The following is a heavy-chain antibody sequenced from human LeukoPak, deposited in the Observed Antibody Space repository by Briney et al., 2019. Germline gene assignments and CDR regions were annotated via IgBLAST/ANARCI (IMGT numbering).Heavy chain of an antibody. CDR3: ARYEDDYGDYAIDY. D-gene: IGHD4-17*01. V-gene: IGHV3-21*01. Sequence: GGSLRLSCAASGFTFSSYSMNWVRQAPGKGLEWVSSISSSSSYIYYADSVKGRFTISRDNAKNSLYLQMNSLRAEDTAVCYCARYEDDYGDYAIDYWGQGTLVTVSS. CDR1: GFTFSSYS. CDR2: ISSSSSYI. J-gene: IGHJ4*02.